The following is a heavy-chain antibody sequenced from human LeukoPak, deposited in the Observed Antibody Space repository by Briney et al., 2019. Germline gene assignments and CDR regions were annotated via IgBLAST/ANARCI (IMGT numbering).Heavy chain of an antibody. D-gene: IGHD3-22*01. Sequence: GGSLRLSCAASGFTFSNYGMHWVRQAPGKGLEWVTFIRYDASDKYYADSVKGRFTISRDNSKNTLYLQMNSLRAEDTAVYYCARGPYDNSGYRFDYWGQGTLVTVSS. V-gene: IGHV3-30*02. CDR1: GFTFSNYG. CDR2: IRYDASDK. CDR3: ARGPYDNSGYRFDY. J-gene: IGHJ4*02.